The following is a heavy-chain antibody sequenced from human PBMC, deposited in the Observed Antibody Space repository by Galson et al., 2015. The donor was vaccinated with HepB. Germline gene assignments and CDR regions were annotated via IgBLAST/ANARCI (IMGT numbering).Heavy chain of an antibody. CDR2: ISGYNGHI. D-gene: IGHD5-12*01. CDR1: GYTFTNYG. CDR3: ARDEAGYTYGYFDY. V-gene: IGHV1-18*04. J-gene: IGHJ4*02. Sequence: SVKVSCKASGYTFTNYGISWVRQAPGQGLEWMGWISGYNGHIQYAQKVQGRVTMTTDTSTSTAYMELRRLRSDDTAVYYCARDEAGYTYGYFDYWGQGTLVTVSS.